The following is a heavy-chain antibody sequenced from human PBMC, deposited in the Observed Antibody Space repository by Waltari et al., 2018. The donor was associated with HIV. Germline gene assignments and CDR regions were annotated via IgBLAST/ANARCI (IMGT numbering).Heavy chain of an antibody. Sequence: EVQLVECGGGLLRHGGSLRLPCRASGLTFRHARMRWLRPAPGKGLEWVGRIKSGAECGTTDYAAAVKGRFTISRDDSKHTLYLQMDSLKTEDTAVYYCTTLWYSYDSTDYWGQGTLVTVSS. D-gene: IGHD3-22*01. CDR2: IKSGAECGTT. CDR1: GLTFRHAR. J-gene: IGHJ4*02. V-gene: IGHV3-15*01. CDR3: TTLWYSYDSTDY.